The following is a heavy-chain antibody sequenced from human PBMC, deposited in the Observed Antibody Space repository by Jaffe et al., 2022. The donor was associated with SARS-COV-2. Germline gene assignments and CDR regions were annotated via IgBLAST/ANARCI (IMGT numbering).Heavy chain of an antibody. J-gene: IGHJ4*02. D-gene: IGHD2-15*01. Sequence: QVQLVQSGAEVRKPGASVKVSCKASGFNFIGYDINWVRQAPGQGLEWMGWMNPNGGNTGYTQKFQGRLLMTRNTSISTAYMELSSLKSGDTAVYYCARGRGGNGGKYELDYWGQGTLLIVSS. CDR3: ARGRGGNGGKYELDY. CDR2: MNPNGGNT. V-gene: IGHV1-8*01. CDR1: GFNFIGYD.